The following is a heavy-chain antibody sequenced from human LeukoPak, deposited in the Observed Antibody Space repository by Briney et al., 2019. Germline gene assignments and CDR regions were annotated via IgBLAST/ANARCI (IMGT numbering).Heavy chain of an antibody. J-gene: IGHJ4*02. V-gene: IGHV3-21*04. CDR2: ISSSSSYI. CDR3: ASDLIVVVPATDY. D-gene: IGHD2-2*01. Sequence: PVGSLRLSCAASGFTFSSYSMNWVRQAPGKGLEWVSSISSSSSYIYYADSVKGRFTISRDNAKNSLYLQMNSLRAEDTAVYYCASDLIVVVPATDYWGQGTLVTVSS. CDR1: GFTFSSYS.